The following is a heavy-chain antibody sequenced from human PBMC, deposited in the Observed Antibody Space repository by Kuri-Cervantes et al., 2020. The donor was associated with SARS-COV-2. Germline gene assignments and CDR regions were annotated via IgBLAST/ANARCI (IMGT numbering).Heavy chain of an antibody. CDR3: ARGYCSSTSCPPYYYYGMDV. Sequence: GGSLRLSCAASGFTFSSYSMNWVRQAPGKGLEWVSYISSSSSTIYYADSVKGRFTISRDNAKNSLYLQMNSLRDEDTAVYYCARGYCSSTSCPPYYYYGMDVWGQGTTVTVPS. CDR1: GFTFSSYS. CDR2: ISSSSSTI. J-gene: IGHJ6*02. D-gene: IGHD2-2*01. V-gene: IGHV3-48*02.